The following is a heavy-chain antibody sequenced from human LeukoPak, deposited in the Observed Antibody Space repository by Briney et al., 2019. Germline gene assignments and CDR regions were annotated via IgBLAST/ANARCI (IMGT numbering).Heavy chain of an antibody. D-gene: IGHD6-19*01. Sequence: GGSLRLSCAASGFTFSSHAVSWVRQAPGKGLEWVSAISGSGGTTYYADSVKGRFTISRDNAKNSLYLQMNSLRAEDTAVYYCARTMAIAVARYFDYWGQGTLVTVSS. CDR1: GFTFSSHA. V-gene: IGHV3-23*01. CDR2: ISGSGGTT. CDR3: ARTMAIAVARYFDY. J-gene: IGHJ4*02.